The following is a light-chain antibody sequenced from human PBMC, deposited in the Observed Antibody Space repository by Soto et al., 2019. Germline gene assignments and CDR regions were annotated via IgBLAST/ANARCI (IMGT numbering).Light chain of an antibody. Sequence: DIQMTQSPSSLSASVGDRVTITCRASQTIGRYLNWYQQXXXXAPTVLIYAASILQSGVPPRFSXSASGTEFTLTISSLQPEDFATYYCQQSYSTPLTFGGGTQVEI. J-gene: IGKJ4*01. CDR3: QQSYSTPLT. CDR2: AAS. V-gene: IGKV1-39*01. CDR1: QTIGRY.